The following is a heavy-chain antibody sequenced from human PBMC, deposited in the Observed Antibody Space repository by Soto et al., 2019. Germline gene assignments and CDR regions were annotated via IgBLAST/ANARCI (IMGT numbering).Heavy chain of an antibody. CDR3: ARGTKHIVVVTAGYAEHYFDH. CDR2: ISYDGSNK. D-gene: IGHD2-21*02. J-gene: IGHJ4*02. V-gene: IGHV3-30-3*01. CDR1: GFTFSSYA. Sequence: QVQLVESGGGVVQPGRSLRLSCAASGFTFSSYAMHWVRQAPGKGLEWVAVISYDGSNKYYADSVKGRFTISRDNSKNTLYLQMNSLRAEDTAVYYCARGTKHIVVVTAGYAEHYFDHWGQGTLVTVSS.